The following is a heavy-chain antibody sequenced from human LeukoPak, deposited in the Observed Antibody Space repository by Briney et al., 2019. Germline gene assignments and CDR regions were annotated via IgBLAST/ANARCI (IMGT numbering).Heavy chain of an antibody. V-gene: IGHV3-7*01. CDR2: IKQDESEK. Sequence: PGGSLRLSCVASGFTFSSYWMAWVRQAPGKGLGWVAKIKQDESEKNYVDSVKGRFTISRDNAKNSLFLQMNSLRVEDTAVYYCARDVAGSLDYWGQGTLVTVSS. J-gene: IGHJ4*02. D-gene: IGHD1-26*01. CDR3: ARDVAGSLDY. CDR1: GFTFSSYW.